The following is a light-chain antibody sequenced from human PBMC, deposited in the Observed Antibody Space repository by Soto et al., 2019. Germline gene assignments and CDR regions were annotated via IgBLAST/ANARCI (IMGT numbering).Light chain of an antibody. CDR3: SSYAGSNNVI. CDR1: SSDVGAYIF. V-gene: IGLV2-8*01. Sequence: QSVLTQPPSASGSPGQSVTISCTGTSSDVGAYIFVSWYQQHPGKAPKLMIYEVTKRPSGVPDRFSGSKSDNTASLTVSGLQAEDEADYYCSSYAGSNNVIFGGGTKLTVL. J-gene: IGLJ2*01. CDR2: EVT.